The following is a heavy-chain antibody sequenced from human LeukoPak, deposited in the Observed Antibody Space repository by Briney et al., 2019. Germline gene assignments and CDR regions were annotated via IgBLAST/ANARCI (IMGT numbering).Heavy chain of an antibody. J-gene: IGHJ5*02. CDR2: IYYSGST. Sequence: TPSETLSLTCTVSGGSISSGDYYWGWIRQPPGKGLEWIGSIYYSGSTYYNPSLKSRVTISVDTSKNQFSLKLSSVTAADTAVYYCARHSSTNWFDPWGQGTLVTVSS. CDR3: ARHSSTNWFDP. CDR1: GGSISSGDYY. V-gene: IGHV4-39*01.